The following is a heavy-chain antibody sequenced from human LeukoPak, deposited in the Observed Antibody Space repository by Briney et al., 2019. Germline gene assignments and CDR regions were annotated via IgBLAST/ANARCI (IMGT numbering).Heavy chain of an antibody. J-gene: IGHJ4*02. Sequence: GGSLRLSCAASGFIFSSYWMSWVRQAPGKGLEWVANIKQDGSEKYYVDSVKGRFSISRDNAKNSLYLQMNGLRAEDTAVYYGAREEYGDHLWWWGQGTPVTVSS. CDR1: GFIFSSYW. CDR2: IKQDGSEK. V-gene: IGHV3-7*01. CDR3: AREEYGDHLWW. D-gene: IGHD4-17*01.